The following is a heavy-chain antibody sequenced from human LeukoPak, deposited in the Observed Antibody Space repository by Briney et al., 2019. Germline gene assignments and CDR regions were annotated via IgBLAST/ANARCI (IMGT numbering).Heavy chain of an antibody. Sequence: QAGGSLRLSCAASGFTFSSYAMSWVRQAPGKGLEWVSAISGSGSSTYYADSVKGRFTISRDNSKNTLYLQMNSLRAEDTAVYYCAKRPAVGSGLPLYFDYWGQGTLVTVSS. V-gene: IGHV3-23*01. J-gene: IGHJ4*02. CDR3: AKRPAVGSGLPLYFDY. CDR2: ISGSGSST. D-gene: IGHD2-15*01. CDR1: GFTFSSYA.